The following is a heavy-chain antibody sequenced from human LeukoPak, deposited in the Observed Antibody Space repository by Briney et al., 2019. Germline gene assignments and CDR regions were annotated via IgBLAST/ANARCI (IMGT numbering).Heavy chain of an antibody. J-gene: IGHJ4*02. V-gene: IGHV3-23*01. CDR1: GGTFSSYA. D-gene: IGHD3-3*01. CDR3: AKEPFDFWSGYCDY. Sequence: GASVKVSCKASGGTFSSYAMSWVRQAPGKGLEWVSAIRGSGGSTYYADSVKGRFTISRDNSKNTLYLQMNSLRAEDTAVYYCAKEPFDFWSGYCDYWGQGTLVTVSS. CDR2: IRGSGGST.